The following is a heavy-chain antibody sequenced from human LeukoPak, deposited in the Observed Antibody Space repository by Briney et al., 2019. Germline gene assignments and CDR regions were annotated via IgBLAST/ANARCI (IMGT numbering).Heavy chain of an antibody. CDR3: ARDRGGGSSPIDY. CDR1: GYSISSNYY. J-gene: IGHJ4*02. Sequence: PSETLSLTCAVSGYSISSNYYWGWIRQPPERGLEWIASIYRSGRTYYNPSLKSRVTISLDTSKNQFSLKVNSVTAADTAVSFCARDRGGGSSPIDYWGQGTLVTVSS. CDR2: IYRSGRT. D-gene: IGHD6-6*01. V-gene: IGHV4-38-2*02.